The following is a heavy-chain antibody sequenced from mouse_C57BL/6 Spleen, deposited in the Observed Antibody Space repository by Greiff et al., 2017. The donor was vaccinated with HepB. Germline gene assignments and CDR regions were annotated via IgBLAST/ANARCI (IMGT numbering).Heavy chain of an antibody. J-gene: IGHJ3*01. D-gene: IGHD3-1*01. CDR1: GFTFSSYA. Sequence: EVQVVESGGGLVKPGGSLKLSCAASGFTFSSYAMSWVRQTPEKRLEWVATISDGGSYTYYPDNVKGRFTISRDNAKNNLYLQMSHLKSEDTAMYYCAREGYVRGFAYWGQGTLVTVSA. CDR3: AREGYVRGFAY. CDR2: ISDGGSYT. V-gene: IGHV5-4*01.